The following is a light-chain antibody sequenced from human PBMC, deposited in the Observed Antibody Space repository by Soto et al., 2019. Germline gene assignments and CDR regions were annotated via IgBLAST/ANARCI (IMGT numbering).Light chain of an antibody. CDR2: DVS. Sequence: QSVLTQPRSVSGSPGQSVTISCTGTSSDVGGYNYVSWYQQHPGKAPKLMIYDVSERPSGVPDRFSGSKSGNTASLTISGLQAEDEADYYCCSYAGSYYVFGTGTKHIVL. CDR3: CSYAGSYYV. J-gene: IGLJ1*01. V-gene: IGLV2-11*01. CDR1: SSDVGGYNY.